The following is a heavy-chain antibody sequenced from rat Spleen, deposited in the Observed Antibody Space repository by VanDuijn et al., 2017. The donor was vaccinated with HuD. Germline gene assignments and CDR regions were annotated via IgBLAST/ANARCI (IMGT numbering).Heavy chain of an antibody. CDR1: GFSLTSYH. J-gene: IGHJ2*01. V-gene: IGHV2-32*01. D-gene: IGHD1-2*01. CDR3: ARAFYSTYIHFDY. Sequence: QVQLKESGPGLVKPSETLSLTCTVSGFSLTSYHVSWVRQPPGSGLEWMGVIWGDGTTAYNSALRSRLSISRDTSKNQVFLKMNSLQSEDTTTYYCARAFYSTYIHFDYWGQGIMVTVSS. CDR2: IWGDGTT.